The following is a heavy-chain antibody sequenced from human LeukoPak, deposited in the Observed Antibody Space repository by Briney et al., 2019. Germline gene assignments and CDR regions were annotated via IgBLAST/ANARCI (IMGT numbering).Heavy chain of an antibody. D-gene: IGHD2-2*01. CDR2: IYYGGST. J-gene: IGHJ3*02. CDR3: ARVVGPNAFDI. CDR1: GGSISSSSYY. Sequence: SETLPLTCTVSGGSISSSSYYWGWNRQPPGKGLEWIGSIYYGGSTYYHPSLKRRVTISVDTSKNQFSLKLSSGSAADTAVYYCARVVGPNAFDIWVQGTMVTVSS. V-gene: IGHV4-39*07.